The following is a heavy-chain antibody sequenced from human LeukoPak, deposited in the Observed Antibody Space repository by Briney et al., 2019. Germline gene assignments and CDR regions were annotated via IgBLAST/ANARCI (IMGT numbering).Heavy chain of an antibody. CDR1: GGSFSGYY. Sequence: SETLSLTCVVYGGSFSGYYWTWIRQPPGKGLEWIGEINDSGSSNYNPSLKSRVTISVDTSKNQFSLKLSSVTAADTAVYYCARLVIVYYYYYYMDVWGKGTTVTISS. CDR2: INDSGSS. D-gene: IGHD3-9*01. CDR3: ARLVIVYYYYYYMDV. V-gene: IGHV4-34*01. J-gene: IGHJ6*03.